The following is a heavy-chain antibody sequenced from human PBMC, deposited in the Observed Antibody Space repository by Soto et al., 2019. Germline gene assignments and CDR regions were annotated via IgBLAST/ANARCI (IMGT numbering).Heavy chain of an antibody. Sequence: QVQLVQSGAEVKKPGSSVKVSCKASGGTFSSYAISWVRQAPGQGLEGMGGIIPIFSTANYAQKLQGRVTITEDEYTSTAYMELSILRSEDKAGYYCARDRTVEMATIGLFDPWGQGTLVTVSS. CDR2: IIPIFSTA. V-gene: IGHV1-69*01. CDR3: ARDRTVEMATIGLFDP. D-gene: IGHD5-12*01. CDR1: GGTFSSYA. J-gene: IGHJ5*02.